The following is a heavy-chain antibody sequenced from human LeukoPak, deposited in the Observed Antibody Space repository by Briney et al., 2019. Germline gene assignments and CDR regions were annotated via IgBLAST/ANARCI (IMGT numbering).Heavy chain of an antibody. CDR2: IYYSGST. Sequence: SETLSLTCTVSGGSISSGGYYWSWIRQHPGKGLEWIGYIYYSGSTYYNPSLKSRVTISVDTSKNQFSLKLSSVTAADTAVYYCASGDFSGFDPWGQGTLVTVSS. CDR1: GGSISSGGYY. J-gene: IGHJ5*02. CDR3: ASGDFSGFDP. V-gene: IGHV4-31*03. D-gene: IGHD3-3*01.